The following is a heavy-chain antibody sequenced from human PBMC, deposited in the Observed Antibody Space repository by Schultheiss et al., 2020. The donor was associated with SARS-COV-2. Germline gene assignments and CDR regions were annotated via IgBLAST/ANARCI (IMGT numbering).Heavy chain of an antibody. J-gene: IGHJ6*02. Sequence: GGSLRLSCEVSGFTFSYYAMSWVRQAPGKGLEGVAVISYDGSKKYYADSVKGRFTISRDNSKNTLYLQMNSLRAEDTAVYYCARDKYQLLCGMDVWGQGTTVTVSS. V-gene: IGHV3-30*07. D-gene: IGHD2-2*01. CDR3: ARDKYQLLCGMDV. CDR2: ISYDGSKK. CDR1: GFTFSYYA.